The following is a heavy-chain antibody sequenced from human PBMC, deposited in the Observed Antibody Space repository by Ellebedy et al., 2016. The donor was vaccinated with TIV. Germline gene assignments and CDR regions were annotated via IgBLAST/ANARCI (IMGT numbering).Heavy chain of an antibody. J-gene: IGHJ4*02. Sequence: PGGSLRLSCAASGFTFNIYAMTWVRQAPGKGLEWVSLISTGGDTTYYSDSVKGRFTISRDNAKNTLYLQMNSLRAEDTAVYYCARGDRAGTTRLVDYWGQGTLVTVSS. CDR1: GFTFNIYA. D-gene: IGHD1-7*01. CDR3: ARGDRAGTTRLVDY. CDR2: ISTGGDTT. V-gene: IGHV3-23*01.